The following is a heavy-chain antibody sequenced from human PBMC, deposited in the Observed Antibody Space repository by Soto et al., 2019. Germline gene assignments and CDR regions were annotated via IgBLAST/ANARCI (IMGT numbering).Heavy chain of an antibody. J-gene: IGHJ2*01. D-gene: IGHD3-22*01. V-gene: IGHV1-69*12. Sequence: QVQLVQSGAEVKKPGSSVKVSCKASGGTFSSYAISWVRQAPGQGLEWMGGIIPIFGTANYAQKFQGRVTITADESTSTAYMELSSLRSEDTAVYYCARGAYYDSSGYYYLGWYFDLWGRGTRVTVSS. CDR2: IIPIFGTA. CDR1: GGTFSSYA. CDR3: ARGAYYDSSGYYYLGWYFDL.